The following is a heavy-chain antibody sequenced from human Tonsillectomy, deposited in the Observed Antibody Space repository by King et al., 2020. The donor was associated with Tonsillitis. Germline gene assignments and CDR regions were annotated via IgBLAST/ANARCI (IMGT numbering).Heavy chain of an antibody. Sequence: VQLVESGGGLVQPGGSLRLSCAVSGVTFSSQSMSWVRQAPGKGLEWVSYIYSRGTTIYYADSVKGRFTISRDNAKSSLYLQMDCLRTEDTAVYYCARSPWVRGVITHFESWGQGTLVTVSS. J-gene: IGHJ1*01. CDR1: GVTFSSQS. CDR2: IYSRGTTI. CDR3: ARSPWVRGVITHFES. V-gene: IGHV3-48*01. D-gene: IGHD3-10*01.